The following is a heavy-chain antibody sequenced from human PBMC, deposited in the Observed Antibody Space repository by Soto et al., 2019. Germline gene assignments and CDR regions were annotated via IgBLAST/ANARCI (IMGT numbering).Heavy chain of an antibody. Sequence: ASVKVSCKASGYSFTSYYMHWVRQAPGQGLEWMGWMNPNSGNTGYAQKFQGRVTMTRNTSISTAYMELSSLRSEDTAVYYCARGSWFDPWGQGTLVTVSS. V-gene: IGHV1-8*02. CDR2: MNPNSGNT. CDR3: ARGSWFDP. J-gene: IGHJ5*02. CDR1: GYSFTSYY.